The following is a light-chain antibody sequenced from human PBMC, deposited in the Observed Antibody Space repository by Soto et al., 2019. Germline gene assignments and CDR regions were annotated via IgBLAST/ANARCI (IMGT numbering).Light chain of an antibody. J-gene: IGKJ1*01. Sequence: DIQMTQSPSTLSASVGDRVTITCRASQSISSWLAWYQQKPGKAPKLLIYDASSLESGVPSRFSGSGSGTELIHTISSLQPDDFATYYCQQYHSYPGTFGQGTKVEIK. CDR1: QSISSW. CDR2: DAS. V-gene: IGKV1-5*01. CDR3: QQYHSYPGT.